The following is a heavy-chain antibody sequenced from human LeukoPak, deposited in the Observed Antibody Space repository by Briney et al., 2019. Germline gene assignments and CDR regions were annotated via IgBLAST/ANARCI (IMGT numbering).Heavy chain of an antibody. CDR2: ISYDGSNK. CDR3: AREAIVVVPAALFDY. D-gene: IGHD2-2*01. CDR1: GFTFSSYA. J-gene: IGHJ4*02. Sequence: PGRSLRLSCAASGFTFSSYAMHWVRQAPGKGLEWVAVISYDGSNKYYADSVKGRFTISRDNAKNSLYLQMNSLRAEDTAVYYCAREAIVVVPAALFDYWGQGTLVTVSS. V-gene: IGHV3-30-3*01.